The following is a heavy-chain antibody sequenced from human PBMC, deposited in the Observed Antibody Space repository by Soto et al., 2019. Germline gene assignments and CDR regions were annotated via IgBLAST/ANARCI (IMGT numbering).Heavy chain of an antibody. CDR3: ARDLGYCSSTSCRYYYYGMDV. CDR2: INPNSGGT. CDR1: GYTFTGYY. J-gene: IGHJ6*02. Sequence: ASVKVSCKASGYTFTGYYMHWVRRAPGQGLEWMGWINPNSGGTNYAQKFQGWVTMARDTSISTAYMELSRLRSDDTAVYYCARDLGYCSSTSCRYYYYGMDVWGQGTTVTVSS. D-gene: IGHD2-2*01. V-gene: IGHV1-2*04.